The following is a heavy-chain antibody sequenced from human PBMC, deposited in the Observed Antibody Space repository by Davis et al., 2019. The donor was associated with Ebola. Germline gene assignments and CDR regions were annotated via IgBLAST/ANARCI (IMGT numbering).Heavy chain of an antibody. J-gene: IGHJ6*04. V-gene: IGHV7-4-1*02. CDR2: INPNTGNP. CDR3: ARYMVLSAPYYYYNGMDV. Sequence: ASVTVSCKASGYTFTSYAMHWVRQAPGQGLEWMGWINPNTGNPTYAQGFTGRFVFSLDTSVSTAYLQISSLKAEDTAVYYCARYMVLSAPYYYYNGMDVWGKGTTVTVSS. CDR1: GYTFTSYA. D-gene: IGHD2-8*02.